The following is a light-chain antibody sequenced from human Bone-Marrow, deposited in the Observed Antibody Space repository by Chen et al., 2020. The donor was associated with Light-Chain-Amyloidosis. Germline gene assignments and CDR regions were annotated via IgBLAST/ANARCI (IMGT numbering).Light chain of an antibody. CDR2: DDS. J-gene: IGLJ3*02. CDR1: NIGSTS. Sequence: SYVLTQPSSVSVAPGQTATIACGGNNIGSTSVHWYQQTPGQAPLLVVYDDSDRPQGIPGRLSGSNSGNTATLTIRRVEAGDEADYYCQVWDRRSDRPVFGGGTKLTVL. V-gene: IGLV3-21*02. CDR3: QVWDRRSDRPV.